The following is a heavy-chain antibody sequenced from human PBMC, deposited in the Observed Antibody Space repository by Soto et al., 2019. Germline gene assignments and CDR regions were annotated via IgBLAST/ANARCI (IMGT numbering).Heavy chain of an antibody. V-gene: IGHV1-46*01. Sequence: ASVKVSCKASGYTFTSYYMHWVRQAPGQGLEWMGIINPSGGSTSYAQKFQGRVTMTRDTSTSTVYMELSSLRSEDTAVYYCAIDGVNHASGYYGSGSYYKIDYWGQGTLVTVSS. J-gene: IGHJ4*02. CDR1: GYTFTSYY. CDR3: AIDGVNHASGYYGSGSYYKIDY. D-gene: IGHD3-10*01. CDR2: INPSGGST.